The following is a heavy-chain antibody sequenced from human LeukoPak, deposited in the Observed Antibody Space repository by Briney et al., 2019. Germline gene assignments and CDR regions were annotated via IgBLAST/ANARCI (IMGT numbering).Heavy chain of an antibody. J-gene: IGHJ4*02. CDR1: RFTLDEYC. CDR2: INWNGRSI. V-gene: IGHV3-20*04. Sequence: GGSLRLSCAASRFTLDEYCMSWVRQTAGKGLGWASGINWNGRSIGYADSVKGRFTISTDNAKNSLYLQMNSLRAEDTALYYCARVGGGYSYGPPDHWGQGTLVTVPS. D-gene: IGHD5-18*01. CDR3: ARVGGGYSYGPPDH.